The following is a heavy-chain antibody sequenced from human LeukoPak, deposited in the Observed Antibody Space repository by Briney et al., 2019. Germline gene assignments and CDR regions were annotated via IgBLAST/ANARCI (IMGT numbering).Heavy chain of an antibody. J-gene: IGHJ4*02. CDR3: AKSGYNRFDY. Sequence: GSLRLSCAASGFTFSSYAMSWVRQAPGKGLEWVSAFSGSGGGTYYADSVKGRFTISRDNSKNTLYLQMNSLRAEDTAVYFCAKSGYNRFDYWGQGTLVTASS. CDR1: GFTFSSYA. V-gene: IGHV3-23*01. D-gene: IGHD5-24*01. CDR2: FSGSGGGT.